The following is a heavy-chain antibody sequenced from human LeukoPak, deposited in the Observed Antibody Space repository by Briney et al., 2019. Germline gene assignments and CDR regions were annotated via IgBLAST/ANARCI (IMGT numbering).Heavy chain of an antibody. CDR1: GFTFSNYW. J-gene: IGHJ4*02. CDR3: ARGGPDSSDYSSLFDY. Sequence: GGSLSLSCAASGFTFSNYWRSWVRQAPGKGLVWVSRINSDGSSRHYADSVKGRFTISRDNAKNTLHLQMTSLRAEDTAVYYCARGGPDSSDYSSLFDYWGRGTLVTVSS. D-gene: IGHD3-22*01. CDR2: INSDGSSR. V-gene: IGHV3-74*01.